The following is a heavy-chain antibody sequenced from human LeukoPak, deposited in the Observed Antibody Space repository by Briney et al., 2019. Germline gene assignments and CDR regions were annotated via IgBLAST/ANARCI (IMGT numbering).Heavy chain of an antibody. J-gene: IGHJ4*02. CDR3: ARAFTVVGVRYYYFDY. D-gene: IGHD3-3*01. CDR2: IIPIFGTA. V-gene: IGHV1-69*01. CDR1: GGTFSSYA. Sequence: RASVKVSCKASGGTFSSYAISWVRQAPGQGLEWMGGIIPIFGTANYAQKFQGRVTITADESTSTAYMELSSLRSEDTAVYYCARAFTVVGVRYYYFDYWGQGTLVTVSS.